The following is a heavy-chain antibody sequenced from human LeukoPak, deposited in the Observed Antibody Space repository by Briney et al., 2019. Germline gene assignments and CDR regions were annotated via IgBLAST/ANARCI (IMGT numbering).Heavy chain of an antibody. CDR1: GGSISNYY. CDR3: ARNRPGGFGELFDN. Sequence: SETLSLTCTVSGGSISNYYWNWIRQPPGKGLEWIGYIYYSGSTDYNPSLKSRVTISVDTSKNQFSLKLSSVTAADTAVYYCARNRPGGFGELFDNWGQGTLVTVSS. V-gene: IGHV4-59*01. CDR2: IYYSGST. J-gene: IGHJ4*02. D-gene: IGHD3-10*01.